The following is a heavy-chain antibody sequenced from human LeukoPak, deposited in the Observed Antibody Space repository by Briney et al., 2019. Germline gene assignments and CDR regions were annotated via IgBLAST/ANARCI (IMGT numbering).Heavy chain of an antibody. J-gene: IGHJ4*02. V-gene: IGHV4-34*01. CDR3: ARGDYGSGSYPFLFDY. CDR1: GGSFSGYY. Sequence: SETLSLTCAVYGGSFSGYYWSWIRQPPGKGLQWIGEINHSGSTNYNPSLKSRVTISVDRSKNQFSLKLSSVTAADTAVYYCARGDYGSGSYPFLFDYWGQGTLVTVSS. CDR2: INHSGST. D-gene: IGHD3-10*01.